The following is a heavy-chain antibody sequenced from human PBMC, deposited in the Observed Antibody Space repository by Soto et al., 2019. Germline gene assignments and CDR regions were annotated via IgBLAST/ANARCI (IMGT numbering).Heavy chain of an antibody. CDR3: ARDLGGHNWFDS. J-gene: IGHJ5*01. Sequence: QVQLQESGPGLVKPSQTLSLTCTVSGGSISSGDYYWSWIRQPPGKGLEWIGYIYYSGSTYYNPSLKSRVTLSVDMSKNQFSLKLSSVTAADTAVYYCARDLGGHNWFDSWGQETLVTVSS. CDR1: GGSISSGDYY. CDR2: IYYSGST. D-gene: IGHD2-15*01. V-gene: IGHV4-30-4*01.